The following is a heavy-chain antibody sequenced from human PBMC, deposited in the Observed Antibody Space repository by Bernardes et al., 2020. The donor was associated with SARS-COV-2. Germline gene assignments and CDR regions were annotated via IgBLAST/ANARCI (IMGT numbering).Heavy chain of an antibody. V-gene: IGHV3-23*01. CDR1: GYSFSSYA. D-gene: IGHD4-17*01. J-gene: IGHJ4*02. CDR2: LSGSASSP. Sequence: GGSLRLSCAASGYSFSSYAMTWVRQAPGTGLEWVSALSGSASSPYYADSLKGRFTISRDNSKNTLYLQMNSLRAEDTAVYYCARSRDYGDFGGILRGYYFDYWGQGTLVTVSS. CDR3: ARSRDYGDFGGILRGYYFDY.